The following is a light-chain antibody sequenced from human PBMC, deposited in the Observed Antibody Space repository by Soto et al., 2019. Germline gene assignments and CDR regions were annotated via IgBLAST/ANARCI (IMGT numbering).Light chain of an antibody. CDR3: QQYGDSRLT. CDR2: GVS. CDR1: QSVTSSY. Sequence: WKLSRGTVSXXPREXATLXXRXSQSVTSSYLAWYQQKPGQATRLLIYGVSSRATGIPDRFSGSGAGTDFTLTISRLEPEDFAVYYCQQYGDSRLTFGGGTKLDIK. V-gene: IGKV3-20*01. J-gene: IGKJ4*01.